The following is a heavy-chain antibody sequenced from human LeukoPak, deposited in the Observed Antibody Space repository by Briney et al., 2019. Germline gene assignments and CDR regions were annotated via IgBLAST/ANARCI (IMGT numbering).Heavy chain of an antibody. J-gene: IGHJ4*02. D-gene: IGHD6-13*01. CDR1: GYTFTSYA. V-gene: IGHV7-4-1*02. CDR2: INTNTGNP. CDR3: ARDWATARIAAAGTGY. Sequence: ASVKVSCKASGYTFTSYAMNWVRQAPGQGLEWMGWINTNTGNPTYAQGFTGRFVFSLDTSVSTAYLQISSLKAEDTAVYYCARDWATARIAAAGTGYWGQGTLVTASS.